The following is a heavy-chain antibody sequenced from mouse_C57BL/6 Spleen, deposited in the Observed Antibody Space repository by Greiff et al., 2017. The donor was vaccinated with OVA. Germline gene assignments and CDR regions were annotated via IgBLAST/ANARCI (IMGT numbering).Heavy chain of an antibody. J-gene: IGHJ3*01. Sequence: VQLQQPGAELVKPGASVKMSCKASGYTFTSYWITWVKQRPGQGLEWIGDIYPGSGSTNYNEQFTSKATLTVDTSYSTAYMQLSSLTSEDSAVYYCARSEVYYYGGAWFAYWGQGTLVTV. V-gene: IGHV1-55*01. CDR1: GYTFTSYW. CDR2: IYPGSGST. D-gene: IGHD1-1*01. CDR3: ARSEVYYYGGAWFAY.